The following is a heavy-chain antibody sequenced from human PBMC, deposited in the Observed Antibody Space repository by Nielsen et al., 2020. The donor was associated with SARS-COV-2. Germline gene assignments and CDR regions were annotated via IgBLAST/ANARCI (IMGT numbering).Heavy chain of an antibody. CDR3: VKDLWIAARAFDY. CDR2: ISSNGGST. D-gene: IGHD6-6*01. V-gene: IGHV3-64D*06. J-gene: IGHJ4*02. CDR1: GFTFSSYA. Sequence: GGSLRLSCSASGFTFSSYAMHWVRQAPGKGLEYVSAISSNGGSTYYADSVKDRFTISRDNSKNTLYLQMSSLRAEDTAVYYCVKDLWIAARAFDYWGQGTLVTVSS.